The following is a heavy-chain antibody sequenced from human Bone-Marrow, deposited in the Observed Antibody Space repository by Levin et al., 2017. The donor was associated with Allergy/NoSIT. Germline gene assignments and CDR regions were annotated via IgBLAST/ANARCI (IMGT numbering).Heavy chain of an antibody. V-gene: IGHV3-30*18. Sequence: GGSLRLSCAASGFTFSSYGMHWVRQAPGKGLEWVAVISYDGSNKYYADSVKGRFTISRDNSKNTLYLQMNSPRAEDTAVYYCAKDGFGFSEGYCSSTSCYALDYWGQGTLVTVSS. D-gene: IGHD2-2*01. CDR2: ISYDGSNK. CDR1: GFTFSSYG. CDR3: AKDGFGFSEGYCSSTSCYALDY. J-gene: IGHJ4*02.